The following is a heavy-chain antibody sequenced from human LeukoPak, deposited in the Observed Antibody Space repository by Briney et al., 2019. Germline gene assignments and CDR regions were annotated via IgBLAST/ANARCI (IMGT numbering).Heavy chain of an antibody. CDR2: IYYSGST. J-gene: IGHJ3*02. CDR3: ARDNAYAFDI. V-gene: IGHV4-39*02. CDR1: GGSISSSSYY. Sequence: PSETLSLTCTVSGGSISSSSYYWGWIRQPPGRGLEWIGSIYYSGSTYYNPSLKSRVTISVDTSKNQFSLKLSSVTAADTAVYYCARDNAYAFDIWGQGTMVTVSS.